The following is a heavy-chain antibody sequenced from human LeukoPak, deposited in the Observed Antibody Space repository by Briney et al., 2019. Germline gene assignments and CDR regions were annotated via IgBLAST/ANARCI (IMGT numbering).Heavy chain of an antibody. D-gene: IGHD3-3*01. Sequence: NASETLSLTCTVSGGSISSSSYYWGWLRQPPGKGLEWIGSIYYSGSTYYNPSLKSRVTISVDTSKNQFSLKLSSVTAADTAVYYCARDQYDFWSGYYPTFDYWGQGTLVTVSS. CDR3: ARDQYDFWSGYYPTFDY. CDR1: GGSISSSSYY. V-gene: IGHV4-39*07. CDR2: IYYSGST. J-gene: IGHJ4*02.